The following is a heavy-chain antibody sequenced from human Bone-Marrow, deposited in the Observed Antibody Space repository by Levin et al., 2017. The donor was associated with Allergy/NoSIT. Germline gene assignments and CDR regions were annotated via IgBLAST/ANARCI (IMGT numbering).Heavy chain of an antibody. V-gene: IGHV4-39*07. CDR1: GDYISSTNYY. D-gene: IGHD2-2*01. CDR3: ARDGFKSSQVD. CDR2: LSYSGTS. Sequence: PSETLSLTCTVSGDYISSTNYYWGWIRQPPGTGLEWIGGLSYSGTSYYNPSLKSRVTISLDTAKNQFSLKLSSVTAADTAVYYCARDGFKSSQVDWGQGTLVTVSS. J-gene: IGHJ4*02.